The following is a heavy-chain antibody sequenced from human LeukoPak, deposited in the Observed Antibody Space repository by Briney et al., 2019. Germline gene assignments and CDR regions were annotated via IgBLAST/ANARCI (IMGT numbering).Heavy chain of an antibody. D-gene: IGHD1-26*01. CDR3: AKKGGSYLPNWFDP. Sequence: GGSLRLSCAASGFTFSNYGIHWVRQAPGKGLEWVAFIRYDGSNKYYADSVKGRFTISRDNSKNTLYLQMNSLRAEDTAVYYCAKKGGSYLPNWFDPWGQGTLVTVSS. CDR2: IRYDGSNK. V-gene: IGHV3-30*02. CDR1: GFTFSNYG. J-gene: IGHJ5*02.